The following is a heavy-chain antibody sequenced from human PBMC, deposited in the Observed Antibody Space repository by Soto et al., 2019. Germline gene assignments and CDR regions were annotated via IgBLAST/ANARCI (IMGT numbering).Heavy chain of an antibody. CDR1: GGPFSRYA. CDR3: ARGVAPGQTADPYVFDI. CDR2: ITPIAETT. Sequence: QAQLVQSGAEVKKPGSSVRVSCRASGGPFSRYAVSWVRQAPGQGREWIGGITPIAETTNYAQKFRGRLSITADESTDTVYMELRRLTSDDTAAYFCARGVAPGQTADPYVFDIWGQGTRVTVSS. V-gene: IGHV1-69*01. D-gene: IGHD3-3*01. J-gene: IGHJ3*02.